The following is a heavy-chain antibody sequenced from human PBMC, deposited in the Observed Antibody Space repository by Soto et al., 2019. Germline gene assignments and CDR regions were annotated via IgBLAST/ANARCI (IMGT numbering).Heavy chain of an antibody. V-gene: IGHV1-18*01. J-gene: IGHJ5*02. CDR3: AKNTSAAAGTFDP. CDR1: GYTFISNG. Sequence: QVQLVQSGAEVKKPGASVKVSCKASGYTFISNGISWVRQAPGQGLEWMGWISPYSSYTNYAQKFQVRFTMSTDTSTSTAYLELKSLKSDDTAVYYCAKNTSAAAGTFDPWGQGTLVTVSS. CDR2: ISPYSSYT. D-gene: IGHD6-13*01.